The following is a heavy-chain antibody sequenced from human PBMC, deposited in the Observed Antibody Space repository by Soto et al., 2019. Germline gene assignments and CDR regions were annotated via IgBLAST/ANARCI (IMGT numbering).Heavy chain of an antibody. CDR3: AGYSGYDSEYYFDY. CDR1: GGSISSYY. D-gene: IGHD5-12*01. V-gene: IGHV4-59*01. J-gene: IGHJ4*02. Sequence: PSETLSLTCTVPGGSISSYYWSWIRQPPGKGLEWIGYIYYSGSTNYNPSLKSRVTISVDTSKNQFSLKLSSVTAADTAVYYCAGYSGYDSEYYFDYWGQGTLVTVSS. CDR2: IYYSGST.